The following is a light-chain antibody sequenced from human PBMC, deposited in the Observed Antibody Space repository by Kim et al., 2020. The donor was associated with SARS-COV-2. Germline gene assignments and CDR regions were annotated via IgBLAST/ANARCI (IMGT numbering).Light chain of an antibody. V-gene: IGKV1-5*03. CDR1: ETINSW. J-gene: IGKJ2*01. CDR3: QQYNTYSIT. Sequence: SASVGDRVNITCRASETINSWLAWYQQKPGKAPKLLIQKASNLESGVPSRFSGSGSGTEFTLTISSLQPDDFATYYCQQYNTYSITFGQGTKLEI. CDR2: KAS.